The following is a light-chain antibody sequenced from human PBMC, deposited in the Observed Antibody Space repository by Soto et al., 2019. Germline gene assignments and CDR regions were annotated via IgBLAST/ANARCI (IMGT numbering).Light chain of an antibody. CDR3: CSYASSSTLV. CDR1: SSDVGGYNY. Sequence: QSALTQPASVSGSPGQSITISCTGTSSDVGGYNYVSWYQQYPGKVPKLMIFDVTYRPSGVSNRFSGSKSGNTASLTISGLRAEDEADYYCCSYASSSTLVFGTGTKVTVL. V-gene: IGLV2-14*01. CDR2: DVT. J-gene: IGLJ1*01.